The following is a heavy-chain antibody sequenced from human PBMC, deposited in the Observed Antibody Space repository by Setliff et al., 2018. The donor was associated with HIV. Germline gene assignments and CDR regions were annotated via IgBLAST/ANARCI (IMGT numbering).Heavy chain of an antibody. CDR3: TRDPRLVDF. CDR1: GFTFSDHY. CDR2: IRGDSTSI. Sequence: PGGSLRLSCEASGFTFSDHYMTWIRQAQGKGLEWISYIRGDSTSINYADSVKGRFIISRDNAKNSLYLQMNSLRAEDTAVYYCTRDPRLVDFWGQGTMVTVSS. V-gene: IGHV3-11*05. D-gene: IGHD2-8*02. J-gene: IGHJ3*01.